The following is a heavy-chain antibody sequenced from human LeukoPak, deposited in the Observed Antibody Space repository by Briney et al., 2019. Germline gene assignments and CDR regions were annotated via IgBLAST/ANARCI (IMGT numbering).Heavy chain of an antibody. Sequence: PGGSLRLSCAASGFSLSGYWMTWVRQAPGKGLEWVANINRDGSQKNHVDSVQGRFTISRDNAKNSLYLQMNSLTAEDTAVYYCARRLGVAGFYWGQGTLVTVSS. CDR3: ARRLGVAGFY. J-gene: IGHJ4*02. V-gene: IGHV3-7*01. CDR2: INRDGSQK. CDR1: GFSLSGYW. D-gene: IGHD6-19*01.